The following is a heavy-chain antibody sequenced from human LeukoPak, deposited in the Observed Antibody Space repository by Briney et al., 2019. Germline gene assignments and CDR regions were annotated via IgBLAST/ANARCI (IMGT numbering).Heavy chain of an antibody. D-gene: IGHD3-10*01. Sequence: ASVTDSFQASGYTFTNYGISWVRQPPAQGLAWMGWISAYNGNTNYAQKLQGRVTMTTDTSTSTAYMELRSLRSDDTAVYYCARDVLLWFRKTNFFDYWGQGTLVTVSS. V-gene: IGHV1-18*01. J-gene: IGHJ4*02. CDR1: GYTFTNYG. CDR2: ISAYNGNT. CDR3: ARDVLLWFRKTNFFDY.